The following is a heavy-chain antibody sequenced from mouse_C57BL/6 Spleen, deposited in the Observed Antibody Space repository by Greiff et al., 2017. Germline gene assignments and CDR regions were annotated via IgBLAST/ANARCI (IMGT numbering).Heavy chain of an antibody. J-gene: IGHJ4*01. V-gene: IGHV1-62-2*01. CDR3: ARHEGCAGYCAMDD. D-gene: IGHD3-2*02. Sequence: QVQLQQSGAELVKPGASVKLSCKASGYTFTEYSIHWVKQRPGQGLEWIGWIDPGSGSIKYNEKFKDKATLTADKSSSTAYMELSRLTSEDSAVYLCARHEGCAGYCAMDDWGQGTSVTVSS. CDR1: GYTFTEYS. CDR2: IDPGSGSI.